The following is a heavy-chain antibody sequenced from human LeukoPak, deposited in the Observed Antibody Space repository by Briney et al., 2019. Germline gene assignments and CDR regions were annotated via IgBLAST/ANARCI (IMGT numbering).Heavy chain of an antibody. CDR2: IYYSKNT. V-gene: IGHV4-39*01. Sequence: SETLSLTCTVSGGSISSSSAYWGWIRQPPGKGLEWIGSIYYSKNTYYNPSLKSRVTISADTSKNQFSLTLGSVSATDTALYYCVSPRGFSYGHFDYWGQGTLVTVSS. J-gene: IGHJ4*02. CDR1: GGSISSSSAY. CDR3: VSPRGFSYGHFDY. D-gene: IGHD5-18*01.